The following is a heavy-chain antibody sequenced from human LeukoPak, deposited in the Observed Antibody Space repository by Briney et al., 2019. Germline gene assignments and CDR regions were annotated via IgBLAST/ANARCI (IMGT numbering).Heavy chain of an antibody. CDR1: GFTFSTYA. Sequence: GGSLRLSCAASGFTFSTYAMSWVRQAPGKGLEWVASINHNGNVNYYVDSVKGRFTISRDNAKSSLYLQMSNLRAEDTAVYFCARGGGLDVWGQGATVTVSS. CDR3: ARGGGLDV. D-gene: IGHD3-16*01. CDR2: INHNGNVN. J-gene: IGHJ6*02. V-gene: IGHV3-7*03.